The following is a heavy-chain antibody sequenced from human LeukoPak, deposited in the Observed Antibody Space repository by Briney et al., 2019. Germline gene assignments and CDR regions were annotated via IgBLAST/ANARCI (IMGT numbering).Heavy chain of an antibody. Sequence: PSETLSLTCTVSGGSISSYYWSWIRQPPGKGLEWIGYIYYRRSTNHNPSLKSRVTISGDTSKNQFSLKLSSVTAADTAVYYCAAYGANWLYFDYWGQGTLVTVSS. CDR3: AAYGANWLYFDY. J-gene: IGHJ4*02. CDR2: IYYRRST. CDR1: GGSISSYY. V-gene: IGHV4-59*03. D-gene: IGHD4/OR15-4a*01.